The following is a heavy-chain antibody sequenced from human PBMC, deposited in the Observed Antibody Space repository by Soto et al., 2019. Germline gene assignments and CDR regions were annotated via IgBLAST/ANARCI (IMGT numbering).Heavy chain of an antibody. CDR1: GGTFSTYT. CDR3: AGDPDSHYNDSHASSYP. J-gene: IGHJ5*02. Sequence: QVQLVQSGAEVKKPGSSVKVSCKASGGTFSTYTITWVRQAPGQGLEWMGRIIPIIGIINYAQKFQSRVTITADKFTGTAYMELTRLRSDDTAVYYCAGDPDSHYNDSHASSYPWGQGTLVTVSS. D-gene: IGHD3-22*01. CDR2: IIPIIGII. V-gene: IGHV1-69*08.